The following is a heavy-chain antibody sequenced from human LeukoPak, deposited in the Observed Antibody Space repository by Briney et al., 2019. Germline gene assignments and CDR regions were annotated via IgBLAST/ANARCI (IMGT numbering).Heavy chain of an antibody. V-gene: IGHV3-23*01. D-gene: IGHD6-6*01. CDR3: AKDRVAYSSSLYFDY. CDR1: GFTFSDYY. CDR2: ISGSGGST. J-gene: IGHJ4*02. Sequence: GGSLRLSCAASGFTFSDYYMSWIRQAPGKGLELVSAISGSGGSTYYADSVKGRFTISRDNSKNTLYLQMNSLRAEDTAVYYCAKDRVAYSSSLYFDYWGQGTLVTVSS.